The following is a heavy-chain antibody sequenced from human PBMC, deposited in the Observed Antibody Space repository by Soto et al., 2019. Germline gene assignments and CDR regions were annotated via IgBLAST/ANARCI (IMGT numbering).Heavy chain of an antibody. J-gene: IGHJ6*02. CDR1: GGSISSSNW. V-gene: IGHV4-4*02. Sequence: QVLLQESGPGLVKPSGTLSLTCAVSGGSISSSNWWSWVRQPPGKGLEWVGEIYHSGSTNYNPSLKSRVTISVDKSKNQFSLKLSSVTAADTAVYYCARENSNYYYYYGMDVWGQGTTVTVSS. D-gene: IGHD4-4*01. CDR3: ARENSNYYYYYGMDV. CDR2: IYHSGST.